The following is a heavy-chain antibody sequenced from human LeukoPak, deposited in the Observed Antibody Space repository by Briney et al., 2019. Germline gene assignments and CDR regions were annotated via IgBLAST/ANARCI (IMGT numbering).Heavy chain of an antibody. V-gene: IGHV1-2*04. D-gene: IGHD6-19*01. CDR1: GYTVTGYY. CDR2: INPNSGGT. Sequence: GASVTVSCKASGYTVTGYYMHWVRQAPGQGLEWMGWINPNSGGTNYAQKFQGWVIMTRDTSISTAYMELSRLRSDDTAVYYCARDSSGNYYYYGMDVWGQGTTVTVSS. J-gene: IGHJ6*02. CDR3: ARDSSGNYYYYGMDV.